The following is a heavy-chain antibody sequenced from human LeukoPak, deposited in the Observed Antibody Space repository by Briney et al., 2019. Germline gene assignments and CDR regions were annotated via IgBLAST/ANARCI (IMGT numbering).Heavy chain of an antibody. CDR2: IYPGDSDT. J-gene: IGHJ4*02. CDR3: ARPPAATSSFLEWSHSLDY. D-gene: IGHD3-3*01. V-gene: IGHV5-51*01. CDR1: GYSFTSYW. Sequence: GESLKISCKGSGYSFTSYWIGWVRQMPGKGLEWMGIIYPGDSDTRYSPSFQGQVTISADKSISTAYLQWSSLKASDTAMYYCARPPAATSSFLEWSHSLDYWGQGTLVTVSS.